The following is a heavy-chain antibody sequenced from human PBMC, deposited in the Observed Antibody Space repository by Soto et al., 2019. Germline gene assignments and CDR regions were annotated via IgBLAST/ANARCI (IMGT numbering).Heavy chain of an antibody. CDR3: ARRGACISTSCSLDY. V-gene: IGHV1-46*01. CDR1: GYTFTSYY. CDR2: INPSGGST. Sequence: QVQLVQSGAEVKKPGASVKVSCKASGYTFTSYYIHWVRQAPGQGLEWMGIINPSGGSTTYAQKFQGRVTMTRDTSTSTVYMGLRSLRSEDTAVYYCARRGACISTSCSLDYWGQGPLVTVSS. D-gene: IGHD2-2*01. J-gene: IGHJ4*02.